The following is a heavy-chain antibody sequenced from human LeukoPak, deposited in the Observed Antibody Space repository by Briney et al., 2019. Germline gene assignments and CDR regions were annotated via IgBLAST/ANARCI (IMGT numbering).Heavy chain of an antibody. D-gene: IGHD6-19*01. V-gene: IGHV3-21*01. CDR3: AREDSSGWYYFDY. CDR1: GFTFSSYS. Sequence: GGPLRLSCAASGFTFSSYSMNWVRQAPGKGLEWVSSISSSSSYIYYADSVKGRFTISRDNAKNSLYLQMNSLRAEDTAVYNCAREDSSGWYYFDYWGQGTLVTVSS. J-gene: IGHJ4*02. CDR2: ISSSSSYI.